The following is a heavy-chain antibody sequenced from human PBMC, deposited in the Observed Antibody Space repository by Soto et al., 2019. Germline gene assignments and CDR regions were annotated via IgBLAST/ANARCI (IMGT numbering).Heavy chain of an antibody. Sequence: SETLSLTCTVSGGSITNYYWSWIRQPAGKGLEWIGRIYTKERTNYNLSFRNRVTMSVDTSKNQFPLKLDAVTAADTAVYYCARDDYKDGGNNWFDPWGQGTLVTVSS. D-gene: IGHD3-16*01. CDR1: GGSITNYY. J-gene: IGHJ5*02. CDR3: ARDDYKDGGNNWFDP. CDR2: IYTKERT. V-gene: IGHV4-4*07.